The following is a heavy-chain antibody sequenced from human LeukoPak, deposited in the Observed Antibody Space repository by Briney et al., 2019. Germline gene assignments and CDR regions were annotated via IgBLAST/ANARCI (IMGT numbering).Heavy chain of an antibody. Sequence: SETLSLTCTVSGGSLRSSSYYWGWIRQPPGKGLEWIGSIYYSGSTYYNPSLKTRVTISVDTSKNQFSLKLSSVTAADTAVYYCASLGYMDVWGKGTTVTVSS. CDR3: ASLGYMDV. J-gene: IGHJ6*03. V-gene: IGHV4-39*07. D-gene: IGHD3-16*01. CDR2: IYYSGST. CDR1: GGSLRSSSYY.